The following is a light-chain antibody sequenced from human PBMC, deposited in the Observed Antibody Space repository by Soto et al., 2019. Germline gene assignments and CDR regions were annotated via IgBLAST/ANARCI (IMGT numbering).Light chain of an antibody. CDR1: TSDVGRYNY. V-gene: IGLV2-14*01. CDR2: EVR. J-gene: IGLJ3*02. CDR3: CSYTTTTTWV. Sequence: QSALTQPASVSGSPGQSITISCTGSTSDVGRYNYVSWYQQLPGKAPKLLIYEVRNRPSGISNRFSGSKSGNTASLTISDLQADDEATYYCCSYTTTTTWVFGGGTKPPS.